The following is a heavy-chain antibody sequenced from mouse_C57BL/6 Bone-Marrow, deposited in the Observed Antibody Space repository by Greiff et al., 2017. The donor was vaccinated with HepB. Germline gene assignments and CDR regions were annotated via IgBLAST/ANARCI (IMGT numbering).Heavy chain of an antibody. V-gene: IGHV2-6*01. CDR3: ASGYYGSSYGYFDV. J-gene: IGHJ1*03. CDR2: IWGVGST. Sequence: VKLMESGPGLVAPSQSLSITCTVSGFSLTSYGVDWVRQSPGKGLEWLGVIWGVGSTNYNSALKSRLSISKDNSKSQVFLKMNSLQTDDTAMYYCASGYYGSSYGYFDVWGTGTTVTVSS. CDR1: GFSLTSYG. D-gene: IGHD1-1*01.